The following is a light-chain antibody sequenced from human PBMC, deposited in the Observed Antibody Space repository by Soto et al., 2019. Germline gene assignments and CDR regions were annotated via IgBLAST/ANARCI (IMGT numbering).Light chain of an antibody. CDR1: QSVSSY. V-gene: IGKV3-11*01. CDR2: DAS. Sequence: EVVLTQSPASLSLSPVDRSTLSCRASQSVSSYLAWHQQKPGQAPRLVIYDASKRATGIPARFSGSGSGTGFTLTVSSLEPEDFAVYYCQQRSNWPRTFGQGTKVDIK. CDR3: QQRSNWPRT. J-gene: IGKJ1*01.